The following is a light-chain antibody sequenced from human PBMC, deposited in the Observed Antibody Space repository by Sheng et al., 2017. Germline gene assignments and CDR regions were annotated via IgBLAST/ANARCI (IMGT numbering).Light chain of an antibody. J-gene: IGKJ1*01. Sequence: DIQMTQSPSTLSASVGDRVTITCRASQSISSWLAWYQQKPGKAPKLLIYKASSLEIGVPSRFSGSGSGTEFTLTISSLQPDDFATYYCQQYGTFGQGTKVEIK. CDR1: QSISSW. CDR2: KAS. CDR3: QQYGT. V-gene: IGKV1-5*03.